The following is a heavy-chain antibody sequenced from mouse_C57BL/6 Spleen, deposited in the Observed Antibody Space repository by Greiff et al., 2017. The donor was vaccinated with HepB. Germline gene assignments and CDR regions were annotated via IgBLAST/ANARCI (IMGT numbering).Heavy chain of an antibody. Sequence: EVHLVESGGGLVQPGGSLKLSCAASGFTFSDYGMAWVRQAPRKGPEWVAFISNLAYSIYYADTVTGRVTISRENAKNTLYLEMSSLRSEDTAMYYCARHRYYDYGDYAMDYWGQGTSVTVSS. D-gene: IGHD2-4*01. V-gene: IGHV5-15*01. J-gene: IGHJ4*01. CDR1: GFTFSDYG. CDR3: ARHRYYDYGDYAMDY. CDR2: ISNLAYSI.